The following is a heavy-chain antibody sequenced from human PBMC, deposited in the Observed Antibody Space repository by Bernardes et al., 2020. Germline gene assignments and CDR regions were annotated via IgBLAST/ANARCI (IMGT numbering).Heavy chain of an antibody. J-gene: IGHJ4*02. D-gene: IGHD5-18*01. CDR1: GFTFSSYA. V-gene: IGHV3-23*01. CDR3: AKDWEGGTAMVTYYFDY. CDR2: ISGSGGST. Sequence: GSSLKVCCAASGFTFSSYAMSWVRQAPGKGLVWVSAISGSGGSTYYADSVKGRFTISRDNSKNTLYLQMNSLRAEDTAVYDCAKDWEGGTAMVTYYFDYWGQGTLVTVSS.